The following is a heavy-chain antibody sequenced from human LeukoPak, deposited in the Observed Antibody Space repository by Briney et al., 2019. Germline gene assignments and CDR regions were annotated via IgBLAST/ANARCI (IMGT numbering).Heavy chain of an antibody. CDR2: IWYDGSNK. Sequence: GGSLRLSCAASGFTFSSYGMHWVRQAPCKGLEWVAVIWYDGSNKYYADSVKGRFTISRDNSKNTLYLQMNSLRAEDTAVYYCAREADYYDSSGLDYWGQGTLVTVSS. CDR1: GFTFSSYG. D-gene: IGHD3-22*01. V-gene: IGHV3-33*08. CDR3: AREADYYDSSGLDY. J-gene: IGHJ4*02.